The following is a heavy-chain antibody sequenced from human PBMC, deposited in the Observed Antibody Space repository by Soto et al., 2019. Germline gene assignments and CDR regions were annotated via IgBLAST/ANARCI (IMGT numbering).Heavy chain of an antibody. J-gene: IGHJ3*02. CDR3: ARSRNVAKINDYRGNYHGFDI. V-gene: IGHV1-69*01. Sequence: QVQLEQSGAEVKKAGSSVKVSCKAFGGSVNSHAISWVRQAPGQGLEWMGGIIPMFGTPTYAQKFQAGVTISAEESTSTVYLNLGSLSSEDTAVNYCARSRNVAKINDYRGNYHGFDIWGQWTMVTVSS. CDR1: GGSVNSHA. D-gene: IGHD4-17*01. CDR2: IIPMFGTP.